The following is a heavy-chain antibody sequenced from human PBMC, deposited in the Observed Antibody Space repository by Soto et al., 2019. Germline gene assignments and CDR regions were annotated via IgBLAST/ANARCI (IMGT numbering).Heavy chain of an antibody. CDR1: GFTFSSYT. D-gene: IGHD6-13*01. CDR2: ISSSSTYI. V-gene: IGHV3-21*01. J-gene: IGHJ3*02. CDR3: ARAIAAAGPRGAFNT. Sequence: LRLSCAASGFTFSSYTMNWVRQAPGKGLEWVSYISSSSTYIYYADYADSLKGRFTISRDNPKNSLYLQMDSLRAEDTAVYYCARAIAAAGPRGAFNTGGQGTMVTVSS.